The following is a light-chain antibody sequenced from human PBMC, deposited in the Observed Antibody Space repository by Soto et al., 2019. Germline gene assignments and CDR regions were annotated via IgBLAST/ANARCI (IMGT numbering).Light chain of an antibody. CDR1: QGISSSY. CDR2: GAS. J-gene: IGKJ1*01. Sequence: TQSPSSLSASTVDRVTITCRASQGISSSYLAWYQQKPGQAPRLLIYGASYRATGIPDRFSGSGSGTDFTLTISRLEPEDFAVYYCQQYGNIPRTFGQGTKVDIK. V-gene: IGKV3-20*01. CDR3: QQYGNIPRT.